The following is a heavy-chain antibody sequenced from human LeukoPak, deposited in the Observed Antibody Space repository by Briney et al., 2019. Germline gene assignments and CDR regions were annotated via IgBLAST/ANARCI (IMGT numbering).Heavy chain of an antibody. CDR2: INPNSGGT. Sequence: ASVKVSCKASGCTFTAYYIHWVRQAPGQGLEWMGWINPNSGGTNYAQKFQGRVTMTRDTSSSTAYMELGRLRSDDTAVYYCARDHSYYYSGSYSNVDYWGQGTLVTVSS. D-gene: IGHD3-10*01. J-gene: IGHJ4*02. CDR1: GCTFTAYY. CDR3: ARDHSYYYSGSYSNVDY. V-gene: IGHV1-2*02.